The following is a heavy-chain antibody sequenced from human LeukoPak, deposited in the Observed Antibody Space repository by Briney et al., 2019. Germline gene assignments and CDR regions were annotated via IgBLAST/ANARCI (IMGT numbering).Heavy chain of an antibody. D-gene: IGHD4-17*01. J-gene: IGHJ4*02. V-gene: IGHV1-69*04. CDR3: ARDDSTYGDYVPIDY. Sequence: SVKVSRKASGGTFISYAISWVRQAPGQGLEWMGRIIPILGIANYAQKFQGRVTITADKSTSTAYMELSSLRSEDTAVYYCARDDSTYGDYVPIDYWGQGTLVTVSS. CDR1: GGTFISYA. CDR2: IIPILGIA.